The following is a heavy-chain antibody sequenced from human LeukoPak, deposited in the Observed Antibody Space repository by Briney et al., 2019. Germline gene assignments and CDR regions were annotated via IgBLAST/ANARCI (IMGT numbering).Heavy chain of an antibody. CDR2: IYYSGST. CDR3: ARDVSRGDMRFDP. Sequence: SETLSLTCTVSGGSISSYYWSWTRQPPGKGLEWIGYIYYSGSTNYNPSLKSRVTMSVDTSKNQFSLKLSSVTAADTAVYYCARDVSRGDMRFDPWGQGTLVTVSS. V-gene: IGHV4-59*01. J-gene: IGHJ5*02. CDR1: GGSISSYY. D-gene: IGHD3-16*01.